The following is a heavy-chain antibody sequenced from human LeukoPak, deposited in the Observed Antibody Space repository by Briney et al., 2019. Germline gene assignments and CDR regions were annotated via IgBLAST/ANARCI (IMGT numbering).Heavy chain of an antibody. V-gene: IGHV4-34*01. J-gene: IGHJ4*02. CDR3: ARVMIAVAGGKYFDY. CDR2: INHSGST. Sequence: GSLRLSCAASGFTFSGYAMSWVRQPPGKGLEWIGEINHSGSTNYNPSLKSRVTISVDTSKNQFSLKLSSVTAADTAVYYCARVMIAVAGGKYFDYWGQGTLVTVSS. CDR1: GFTFSGYA. D-gene: IGHD6-19*01.